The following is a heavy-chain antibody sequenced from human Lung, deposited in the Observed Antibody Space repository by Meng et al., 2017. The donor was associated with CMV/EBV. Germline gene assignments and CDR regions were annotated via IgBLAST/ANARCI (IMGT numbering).Heavy chain of an antibody. CDR1: GFTFSSYW. Sequence: SLKISCAASGFTFSSYWMSWVRQAPGKGLEWVANIKQDGSEKYYVDSVKGRFTISRDNAKNSLYLQMNSLRAEDTAVYYCARWRSGYYHYYYGMDVWGQGXTVTVSS. CDR2: IKQDGSEK. V-gene: IGHV3-7*01. D-gene: IGHD3-22*01. J-gene: IGHJ6*02. CDR3: ARWRSGYYHYYYGMDV.